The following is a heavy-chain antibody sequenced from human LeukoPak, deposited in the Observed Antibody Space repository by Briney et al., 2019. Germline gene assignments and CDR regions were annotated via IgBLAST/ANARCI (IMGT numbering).Heavy chain of an antibody. CDR1: GFTFSSYA. Sequence: SGGSLRLSCAASGFTFSSYAMSWVRQAPGKGLEWVSAISGSGGSTYYADSVKGRFTISRDNSKNTLYLQMNSLRAEDTAVYYCANLGGHSRPPYYDTPILPRERYYFDYWGQGTLVTVSS. CDR2: ISGSGGST. CDR3: ANLGGHSRPPYYDTPILPRERYYFDY. D-gene: IGHD3-9*01. V-gene: IGHV3-23*01. J-gene: IGHJ4*02.